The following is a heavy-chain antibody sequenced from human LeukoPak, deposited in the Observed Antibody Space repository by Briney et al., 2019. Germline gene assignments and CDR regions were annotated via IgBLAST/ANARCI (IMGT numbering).Heavy chain of an antibody. J-gene: IGHJ3*02. D-gene: IGHD5-18*01. CDR2: IIPILGIA. CDR3: ASWVRYSYGYNAFDI. CDR1: GGTFSSYT. V-gene: IGHV1-69*02. Sequence: GSSVKVSCKASGGTFSSYTISWVRQAPGQGLGWMGRIIPILGIANYAQKFQGRVTITADKSTSTAYMELSSLRSEDTAVYYCASWVRYSYGYNAFDIWGQGTMVTVSS.